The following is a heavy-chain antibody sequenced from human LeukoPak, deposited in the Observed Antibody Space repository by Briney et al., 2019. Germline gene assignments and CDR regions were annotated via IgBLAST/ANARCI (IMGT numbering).Heavy chain of an antibody. J-gene: IGHJ4*02. D-gene: IGHD3-9*01. CDR3: AKAPYYDILTGLDY. V-gene: IGHV3-30*02. CDR2: IRYDGSNK. Sequence: GGSLRLSCAASGFTFSSYGMHWVSQAPGKGLEWVAFIRYDGSNKYYADSVKGRFTISRDNSKNTLYLQMNSLRAEDTAVYYCAKAPYYDILTGLDYWGQGTLVTVSS. CDR1: GFTFSSYG.